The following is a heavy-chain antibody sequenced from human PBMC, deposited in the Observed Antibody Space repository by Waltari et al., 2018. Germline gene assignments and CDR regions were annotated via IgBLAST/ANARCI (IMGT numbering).Heavy chain of an antibody. CDR2: TNGDGSGT. CDR1: GFTFSSHW. D-gene: IGHD4-17*01. J-gene: IGHJ4*02. Sequence: EVQLEESGGGLVQPGGSLRLSCAASGFTFSSHWMHWVRQAPGKGLVWVSRTNGDGSGTSYADSVEGRFTSSRDNAKNTLYLQMNSLRAEDTAVYYCSRDLQHGDFGRGRDYWGQGTLVTVSS. V-gene: IGHV3-74*01. CDR3: SRDLQHGDFGRGRDY.